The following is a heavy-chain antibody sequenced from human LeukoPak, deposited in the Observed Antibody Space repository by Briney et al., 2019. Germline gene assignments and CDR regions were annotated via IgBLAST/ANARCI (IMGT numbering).Heavy chain of an antibody. V-gene: IGHV1-2*02. CDR2: INPNSGGT. D-gene: IGHD3-3*01. J-gene: IGHJ2*01. Sequence: ASVKVSCKASGYTFTGYYMHWVRQAPGQGLEWMGWINPNSGGTNYAQKFQGRVTMTRDTSISTAYMELSRLRSDDTAVYYCARVGTIFGVVIISYFDLWGRGTLVTVSS. CDR1: GYTFTGYY. CDR3: ARVGTIFGVVIISYFDL.